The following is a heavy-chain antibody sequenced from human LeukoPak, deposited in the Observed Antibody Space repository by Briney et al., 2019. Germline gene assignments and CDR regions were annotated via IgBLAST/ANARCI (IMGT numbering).Heavy chain of an antibody. CDR2: IYSGGST. D-gene: IGHD2-15*01. CDR3: ARAICSGGKCYFDY. Sequence: GGSLRLSCAASGFAVSSNYMSWVRQTPGKGLEWVSLIYSGGSTYYADSVKGRFTISGDNSKNTLYLQMNSPRAEDTAVYYCARAICSGGKCYFDYWGQGTLVTVSS. V-gene: IGHV3-53*01. J-gene: IGHJ4*02. CDR1: GFAVSSNY.